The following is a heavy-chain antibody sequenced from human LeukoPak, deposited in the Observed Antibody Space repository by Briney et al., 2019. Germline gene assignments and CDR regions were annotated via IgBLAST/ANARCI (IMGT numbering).Heavy chain of an antibody. CDR1: GGAISSSRYY. CDR3: ARGGQPLLGNWFDP. CDR2: IYYSGST. Sequence: SETLSLTCTVSGGAISSSRYYWGWIRQPPGKGLEWIGTIYYSGSTLYSPSLKSRVTISVDTSKNQFSLKLSSVTAADTAVYYCARGGQPLLGNWFDPWGQGTLVPVSS. V-gene: IGHV4-39*01. D-gene: IGHD2-21*02. J-gene: IGHJ5*02.